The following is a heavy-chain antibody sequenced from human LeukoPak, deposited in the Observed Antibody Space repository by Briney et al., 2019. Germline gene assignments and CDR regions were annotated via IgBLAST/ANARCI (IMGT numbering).Heavy chain of an antibody. J-gene: IGHJ5*02. CDR2: INHSGST. D-gene: IGHD3-10*01. V-gene: IGHV4-34*01. CDR1: GGSFSGYY. Sequence: KPSETLSLTCAVYGGSFSGYYWSWIRQPPGKGLEWIGEINHSGSTNYNPSLKSRVTISVDTSKNQFSLERSSVTAADTAVYYCARETSGYGSGYANWFDPWGQGTLVTVSS. CDR3: ARETSGYGSGYANWFDP.